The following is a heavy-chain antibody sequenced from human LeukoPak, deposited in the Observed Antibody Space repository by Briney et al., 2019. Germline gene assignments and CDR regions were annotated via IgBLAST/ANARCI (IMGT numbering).Heavy chain of an antibody. CDR1: GGTFSSYA. J-gene: IGHJ3*02. CDR3: ARGEGGGAFDI. V-gene: IGHV1-69*04. D-gene: IGHD3-16*01. CDR2: IIPILGIA. Sequence: GSSVKVSCKASGGTFSSYAISWVRQAPGQGLEWMGRIIPILGIANYAQKFQGRVTMTADKSTSTAYMELSSLRSEDTAVYYCARGEGGGAFDIWGQGTMVTVSS.